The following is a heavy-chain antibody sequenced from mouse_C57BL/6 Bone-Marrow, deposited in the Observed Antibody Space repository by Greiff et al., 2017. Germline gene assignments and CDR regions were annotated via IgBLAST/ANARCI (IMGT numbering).Heavy chain of an antibody. Sequence: LQESGAELVRPGASVKMSCKASGYTFTSYNMHWVKQTPRQGLEWIGAIYPGNGDTSYNQKFKGKATLTVDKSSSTAYMQLSSLTSEDSAVYFCARSDGNAYYYAMDYWGQGTSVTVSS. D-gene: IGHD2-1*01. V-gene: IGHV1-12*01. CDR2: IYPGNGDT. J-gene: IGHJ4*01. CDR3: ARSDGNAYYYAMDY. CDR1: GYTFTSYN.